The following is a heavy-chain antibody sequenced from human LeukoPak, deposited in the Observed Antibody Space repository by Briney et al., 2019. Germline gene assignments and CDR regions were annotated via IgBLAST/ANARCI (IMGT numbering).Heavy chain of an antibody. D-gene: IGHD3-16*01. J-gene: IGHJ4*02. CDR3: AREGGADDFDY. V-gene: IGHV3-48*04. CDR2: ISSSSSTI. Sequence: GGSLRLSCAASGFTFSSYSMNWVRQAPGKGLEWVSYISSSSSTIYYADSVKGRFTISRDNAKNSLYLQMNSLRAEDTAVYYCAREGGADDFDYWGQGTLVTVSS. CDR1: GFTFSSYS.